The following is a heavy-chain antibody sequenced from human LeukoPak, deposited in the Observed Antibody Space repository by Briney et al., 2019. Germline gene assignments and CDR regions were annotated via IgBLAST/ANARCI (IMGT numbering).Heavy chain of an antibody. CDR2: IYYSGST. Sequence: SETLSLTCTVSGGSISSYYWSWIRQPPGKGLEWIGYIYYSGSTNYNPSLKSRVTISVDTSKNQFSLKLSSVTAADTAVYYCARYEAGIKPFDPWGQGTLVTVSS. CDR1: GGSISSYY. J-gene: IGHJ5*02. CDR3: ARYEAGIKPFDP. V-gene: IGHV4-59*01. D-gene: IGHD3-3*01.